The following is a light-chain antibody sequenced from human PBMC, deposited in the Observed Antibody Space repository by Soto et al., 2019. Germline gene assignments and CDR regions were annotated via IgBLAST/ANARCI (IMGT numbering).Light chain of an antibody. V-gene: IGKV3-15*01. Sequence: EIVMTQSPATLSVSPGERATLSCRASQSVSSNLAWYKQKPGQAPRLLIYGASTRATGIPARFSGSGSGTEFTLPISSLQSADVAVYYCQHYNNWPRTFGQGTKVEI. J-gene: IGKJ1*01. CDR1: QSVSSN. CDR2: GAS. CDR3: QHYNNWPRT.